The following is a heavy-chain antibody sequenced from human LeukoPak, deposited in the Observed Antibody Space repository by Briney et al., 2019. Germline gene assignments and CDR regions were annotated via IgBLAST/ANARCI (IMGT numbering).Heavy chain of an antibody. Sequence: GGSLRLSCAASGFTFNSYEMNWVRQAPGKGLEWVSYISSTSSTIYYADSVRGRYTISRDKAKNSLHLQMNSLRAEDTAVYYCARGESSGWDRQDFFDYWGQGTLVTVSS. V-gene: IGHV3-48*03. CDR1: GFTFNSYE. CDR2: ISSTSSTI. J-gene: IGHJ4*02. CDR3: ARGESSGWDRQDFFDY. D-gene: IGHD6-19*01.